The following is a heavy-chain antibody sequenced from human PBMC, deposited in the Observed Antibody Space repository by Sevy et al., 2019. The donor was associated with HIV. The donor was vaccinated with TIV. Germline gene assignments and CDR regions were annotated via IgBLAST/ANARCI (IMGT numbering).Heavy chain of an antibody. V-gene: IGHV3-23*01. J-gene: IGHJ6*02. CDR2: LIGGGSRT. CDR1: GFPFSNYA. Sequence: GGSLRLSCAASGFPFSNYAMSWVRQAPGKGLEWVSTLIGGGSRTYYADSVTGRFIISRDNSRHTLYLQMNSLRAEDTAIYYCAKRRVQSGLSGGGANYGMDVCGRGTTVTVSS. CDR3: AKRRVQSGLSGGGANYGMDV. D-gene: IGHD2-8*02.